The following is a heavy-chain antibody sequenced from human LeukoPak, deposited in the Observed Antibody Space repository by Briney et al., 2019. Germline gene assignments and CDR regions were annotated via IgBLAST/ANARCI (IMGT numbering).Heavy chain of an antibody. CDR3: ARRSGYSYGYGVYYFDY. CDR1: GGSISSYY. D-gene: IGHD5-18*01. J-gene: IGHJ4*02. V-gene: IGHV4-59*12. Sequence: SETLSLTCTVSGGSISSYYWSWIRQPPGKGLEWIGYIYYSGSTNYNPSLKSRVTISVDTSKNQFSLKLSSVTAADTAVYYCARRSGYSYGYGVYYFDYWGQGTLVTVSS. CDR2: IYYSGST.